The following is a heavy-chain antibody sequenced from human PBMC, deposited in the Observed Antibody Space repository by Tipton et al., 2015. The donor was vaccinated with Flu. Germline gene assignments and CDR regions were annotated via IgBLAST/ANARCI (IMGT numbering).Heavy chain of an antibody. CDR2: IYSDGTT. CDR1: GFTLTDYY. Sequence: SLRLSCAASGFTLTDYYMSWVRQAPGKGLEWVSVIYSDGTTYYADSVKGRFTISRDISKNTLNLQMNSLRVEDTAVYYCAREGGYDFWSGYYPYAMDVWGQGTTVTVSS. J-gene: IGHJ6*02. V-gene: IGHV3-53*01. CDR3: AREGGYDFWSGYYPYAMDV. D-gene: IGHD3-3*01.